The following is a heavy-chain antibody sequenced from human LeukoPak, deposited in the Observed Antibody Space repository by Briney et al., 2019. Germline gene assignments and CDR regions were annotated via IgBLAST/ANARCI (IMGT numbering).Heavy chain of an antibody. CDR2: IIPIFGTA. CDR1: GGSFSSYA. V-gene: IGHV1-69*13. Sequence: ASVKVSCKASGGSFSSYAISWVRQAPGQGLEWMGGIIPIFGTANYAQKFQGRVTITADESTSTAYMELSSLRSEDTAVYYCARRVPAANDDFDIWGQGTMVTVSS. CDR3: ARRVPAANDDFDI. D-gene: IGHD2-2*01. J-gene: IGHJ3*02.